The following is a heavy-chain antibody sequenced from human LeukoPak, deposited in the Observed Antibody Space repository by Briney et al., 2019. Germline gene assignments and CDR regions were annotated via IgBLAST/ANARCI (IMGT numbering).Heavy chain of an antibody. CDR1: GFTFSSYS. V-gene: IGHV3-21*01. CDR3: ARDGSAVTGIHWYFDL. Sequence: GGSLRLSCAASGFTFSSYSMNRVPQAPGKGLEGVSSIHYSDNSVSYADSVKGRFTISRDNAKNSLFLQMNSLRVEDTAVYYCARDGSAVTGIHWYFDLWGRGTLVTVSS. J-gene: IGHJ2*01. CDR2: IHYSDNSV. D-gene: IGHD2-21*02.